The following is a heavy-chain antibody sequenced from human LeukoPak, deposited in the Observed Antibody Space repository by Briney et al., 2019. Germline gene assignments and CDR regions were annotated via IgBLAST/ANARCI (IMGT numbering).Heavy chain of an antibody. V-gene: IGHV3-20*04. CDR3: ARQYCSGGSCYPLYYYYMDV. J-gene: IGHJ6*03. CDR1: GFTFDDYG. CDR2: ISGSGGST. Sequence: GGSLRLSCAASGFTFDDYGMSWVRQAPGKGLEWVSAISGSGGSTYYADSVKGRFTISRDNAKNSLYLQMNSLRAEDTAVYYCARQYCSGGSCYPLYYYYMDVWGKGTTVTVSS. D-gene: IGHD2-15*01.